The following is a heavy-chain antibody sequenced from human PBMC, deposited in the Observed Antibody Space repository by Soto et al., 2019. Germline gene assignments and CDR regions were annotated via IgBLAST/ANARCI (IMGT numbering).Heavy chain of an antibody. CDR1: GYSFIDYE. CDR3: ARIPYSSGLFDP. Sequence: GVSVKVCCKASGYSFIDYEINWVRQATGQGLEWMGWMTPNSGNTGYAQKFQGRVTLTRDTSIGTAYMELSSLKSEDTAVYYCARIPYSSGLFDPWGQGTLVTVSS. CDR2: MTPNSGNT. V-gene: IGHV1-8*01. J-gene: IGHJ5*02. D-gene: IGHD6-19*01.